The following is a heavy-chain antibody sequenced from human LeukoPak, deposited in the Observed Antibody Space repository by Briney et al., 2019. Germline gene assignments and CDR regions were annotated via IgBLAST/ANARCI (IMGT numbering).Heavy chain of an antibody. D-gene: IGHD3-9*01. CDR1: GFTFRSYG. J-gene: IGHJ4*02. V-gene: IGHV3-33*06. CDR3: AKESQRELRYFDWIPDY. Sequence: GGSLRLSCAASGFTFRSYGMHWVRQAPGKGLEWVTVIWFDGGRTDYLDSVKGRFTISRDNSKSTLYLQMNSLRAEDTAIYYCAKESQRELRYFDWIPDYWGQGTLVTVSS. CDR2: IWFDGGRT.